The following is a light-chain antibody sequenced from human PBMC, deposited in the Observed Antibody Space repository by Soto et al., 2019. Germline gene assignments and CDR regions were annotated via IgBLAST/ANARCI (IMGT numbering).Light chain of an antibody. Sequence: DIQMTQSPSSLSASVGDRVTITCRASQSIRTFLNWYQQTPGKAPKLLIFGASSLQGGVPSRFSGSGSGTDFTFTISSLQPEDIATYYCQQYDNLPITFGQGTRLEIK. V-gene: IGKV1-33*01. CDR3: QQYDNLPIT. J-gene: IGKJ5*01. CDR1: QSIRTF. CDR2: GAS.